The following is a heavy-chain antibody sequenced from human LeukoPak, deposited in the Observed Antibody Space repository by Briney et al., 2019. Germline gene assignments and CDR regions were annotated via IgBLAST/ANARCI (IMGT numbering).Heavy chain of an antibody. CDR3: ARLTRWLQYFDY. V-gene: IGHV4-59*08. Sequence: SDTLSLTCTVSGGSISSYYWSWIRQPPGKGLEWIGYIYYSGSTNYNPSLKSRVTISVDTSKNEFSLKLTSVTAADTAVYYCARLTRWLQYFDYWGQGTLVTVSS. J-gene: IGHJ4*02. CDR2: IYYSGST. D-gene: IGHD5-24*01. CDR1: GGSISSYY.